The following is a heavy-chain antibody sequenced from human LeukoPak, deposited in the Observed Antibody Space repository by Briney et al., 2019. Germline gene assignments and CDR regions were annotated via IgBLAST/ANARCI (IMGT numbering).Heavy chain of an antibody. J-gene: IGHJ4*02. CDR2: IYYSGST. CDR1: CGSISSYY. Sequence: SETLSLTCTVSCGSISSYYWSWLGQPPGKGLEWIGYIYYSGSTNYNPSLKSRVTISVDTSKNQFSLKLSAVTAPDTAVFVCVRVLFGGVIVGFYFDYWGQGTLVTVSS. V-gene: IGHV4-59*01. D-gene: IGHD3-16*02. CDR3: VRVLFGGVIVGFYFDY.